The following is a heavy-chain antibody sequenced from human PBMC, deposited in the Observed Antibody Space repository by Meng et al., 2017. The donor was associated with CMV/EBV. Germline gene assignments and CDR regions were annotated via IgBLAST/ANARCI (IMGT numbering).Heavy chain of an antibody. CDR1: GGSFSGYY. CDR3: ARGVHYYGSGSPLLWYYYYYGMDV. V-gene: IGHV4-34*01. Sequence: GSLRLSCAVYGGSFSGYYWSWIRQPPGKGLEWIGEINHSGSTNYNPSLKSRVTISVDTSKNQFSLKLSSVTAADTAVYYCARGVHYYGSGSPLLWYYYYYGMDVWGQGTTVTVSS. D-gene: IGHD3-10*01. J-gene: IGHJ6*02. CDR2: INHSGST.